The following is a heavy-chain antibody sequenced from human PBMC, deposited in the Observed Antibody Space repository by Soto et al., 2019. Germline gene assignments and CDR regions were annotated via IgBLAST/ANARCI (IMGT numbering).Heavy chain of an antibody. CDR3: AREGLVLVPTTVNSDYYYYAMDV. V-gene: IGHV1-69*12. Sequence: QVQLVQSGAEVKKPGSSVKVSCKASGDTFSTYTITWMRQAPGQGLEWMGGIIPRSATSNYAQKFQGRVTITAAESTRSACMELCSLSSEDTAVYYCAREGLVLVPTTVNSDYYYYAMDVWGQGTTVTVSS. CDR1: GDTFSTYT. CDR2: IIPRSATS. D-gene: IGHD2-2*01. J-gene: IGHJ6*02.